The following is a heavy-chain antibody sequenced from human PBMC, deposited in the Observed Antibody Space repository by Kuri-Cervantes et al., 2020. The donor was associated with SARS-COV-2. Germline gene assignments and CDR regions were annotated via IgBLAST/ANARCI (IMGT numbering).Heavy chain of an antibody. CDR3: TTDRGPNPNAAAGWRYYYYYGMDV. J-gene: IGHJ6*02. V-gene: IGHV3-15*01. D-gene: IGHD6-13*01. CDR1: GFTFSGSR. CDR2: IKSKTDGGTT. Sequence: GESLKISCAASGFTFSGSRVHWVRQASGKGLEWVGRIKSKTDGGTTDYAAPVKGRFTISRDDSKNTLYLQMNSLKTEDTAVYYCTTDRGPNPNAAAGWRYYYYYGMDVWGQGTTVTVSS.